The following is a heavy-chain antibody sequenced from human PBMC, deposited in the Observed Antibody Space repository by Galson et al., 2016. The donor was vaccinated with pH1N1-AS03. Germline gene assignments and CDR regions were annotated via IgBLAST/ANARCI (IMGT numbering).Heavy chain of an antibody. V-gene: IGHV3-30*02. CDR1: GFSFGRYG. Sequence: SLRLSCAASGFSFGRYGMHWARQAPGKGLEWVAFIPYDGNNNYYSDSVKGRFTIPRDNSKNTVYLQMNSLRAEDTSVYHSAKIEVIAKWYFDLWGRGALVTVSS. J-gene: IGHJ2*01. CDR3: AKIEVIAKWYFDL. CDR2: IPYDGNNN. D-gene: IGHD3-22*01.